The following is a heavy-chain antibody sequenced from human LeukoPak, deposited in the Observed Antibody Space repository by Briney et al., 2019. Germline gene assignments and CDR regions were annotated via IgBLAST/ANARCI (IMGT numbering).Heavy chain of an antibody. CDR1: GFTVSSNY. Sequence: PGGSLRLSCAASGFTVSSNYMSWVRQAPGKGLEWVSVIYSGGSTYYSDSVKGRFTISRHNSKNTLYLQMNSLRAGDTAVYYCATYYYDSSGYAWAFDIWGQGTMVTVSS. V-gene: IGHV3-53*04. D-gene: IGHD3-22*01. CDR3: ATYYYDSSGYAWAFDI. CDR2: IYSGGST. J-gene: IGHJ3*02.